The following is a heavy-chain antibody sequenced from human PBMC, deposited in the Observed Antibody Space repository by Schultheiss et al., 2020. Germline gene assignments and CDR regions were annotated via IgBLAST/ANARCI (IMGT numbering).Heavy chain of an antibody. CDR2: ISDDGSNT. CDR3: AKDDGVAEYSQH. D-gene: IGHD3-10*01. Sequence: GGSLRLSCAASGFTFSSYGMHWVRQAPGKGLEWVAVISDDGSNTYYADSVKGRFTISRDNSKNTLYLQMNSLRAEDTAVYYCAKDDGVAEYSQHWGQGTLVTVSS. J-gene: IGHJ1*01. CDR1: GFTFSSYG. V-gene: IGHV3-30*18.